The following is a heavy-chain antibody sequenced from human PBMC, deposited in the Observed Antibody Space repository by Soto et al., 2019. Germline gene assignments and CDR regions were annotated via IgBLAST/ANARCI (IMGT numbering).Heavy chain of an antibody. V-gene: IGHV4-59*01. J-gene: IGHJ6*02. Sequence: SETLSLTCTVSGGSISSYYLSWIRQPPGKGLEWIGYIYYSGSTNYNPSLKSRVTISVDTSKNQFSLKLSSVTAADTAVYYCAGLWLGEELLGDYYYYYGMEVWGQGTTVTVSS. CDR1: GGSISSYY. CDR2: IYYSGST. CDR3: AGLWLGEELLGDYYYYYGMEV. D-gene: IGHD3-10*01.